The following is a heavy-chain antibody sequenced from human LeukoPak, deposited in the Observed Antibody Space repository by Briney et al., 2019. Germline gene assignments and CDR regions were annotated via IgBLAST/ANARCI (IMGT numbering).Heavy chain of an antibody. CDR2: MYTSGIT. J-gene: IGHJ3*02. V-gene: IGHV4-4*07. CDR1: GGSISSYS. Sequence: SETLSLTCTVSGGSISSYSWSWIRQPAGKGLEWIGHMYTSGITNYNPSLKSRVSMSVDTSKKQFSLKLSSVTAADTAVYYCARPASESFVGAFDIWGQGTMVTVCS. CDR3: ARPASESFVGAFDI. D-gene: IGHD3-16*02.